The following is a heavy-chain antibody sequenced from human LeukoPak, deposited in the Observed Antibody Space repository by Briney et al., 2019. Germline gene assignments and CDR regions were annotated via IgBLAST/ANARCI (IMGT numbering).Heavy chain of an antibody. V-gene: IGHV3-30*18. CDR2: ISYDGSNK. Sequence: GGSLRLSCAASGFTFSSYGMHWVRQAPGKGLEWVAVISYDGSNKYYADSVKGRFTISRDNSKNTLYLQMNSLRAEDTAVYYCAKDLPYYYDSSGSPPFDYWGQGTLVTVSS. CDR3: AKDLPYYYDSSGSPPFDY. CDR1: GFTFSSYG. D-gene: IGHD3-22*01. J-gene: IGHJ4*02.